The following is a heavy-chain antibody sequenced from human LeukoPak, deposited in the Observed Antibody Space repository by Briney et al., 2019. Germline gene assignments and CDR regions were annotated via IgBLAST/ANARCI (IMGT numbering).Heavy chain of an antibody. D-gene: IGHD3-3*01. Sequence: GGSLPLPCAASGFSFTTAWMVWVRQAPGKGLQWIGRIKANIDGGSTDLAPPVKGRFSISRDDSTKTVYLQMNSLTSDDRAVYYCTTDFSHFDFSSGFYLDWGEGSLVSVSS. CDR3: TTDFSHFDFSSGFYLD. V-gene: IGHV3-15*01. J-gene: IGHJ4*02. CDR2: IKANIDGGST. CDR1: GFSFTTAW.